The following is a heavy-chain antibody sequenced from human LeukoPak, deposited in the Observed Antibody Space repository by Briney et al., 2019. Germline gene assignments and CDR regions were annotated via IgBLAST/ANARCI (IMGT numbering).Heavy chain of an antibody. V-gene: IGHV3-23*01. CDR3: AKVSGIAAAGTLGY. Sequence: PGGSLRLSCAASGFTFSSYWMSWVRQAPGKGLEWVSAISGSGGSTYYADSVKGRFTISRDNSKNTLYLQMNSLRAEDTAVYYCAKVSGIAAAGTLGYWGQGTLVTVSS. J-gene: IGHJ4*02. CDR1: GFTFSSYW. D-gene: IGHD6-13*01. CDR2: ISGSGGST.